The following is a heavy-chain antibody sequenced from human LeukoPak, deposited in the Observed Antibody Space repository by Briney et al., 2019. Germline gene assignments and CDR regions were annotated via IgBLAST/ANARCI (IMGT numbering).Heavy chain of an antibody. CDR2: IYYSGTT. CDR3: ARHSGSFYGQYDY. J-gene: IGHJ4*02. V-gene: IGHV4-39*01. CDR1: VGSISSNSYY. D-gene: IGHD1-26*01. Sequence: PSETLSLTCTVSVGSISSNSYYWGWIRQPPGKGLEWIGTIYYSGTTYYNPSLKSRVSISVDTSKNQFSLKLTSVTAADTAVYYCARHSGSFYGQYDYWGQGTLVTVSS.